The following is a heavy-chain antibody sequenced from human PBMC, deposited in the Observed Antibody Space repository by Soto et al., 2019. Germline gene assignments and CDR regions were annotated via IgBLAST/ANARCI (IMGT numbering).Heavy chain of an antibody. CDR2: IRPDGSDK. CDR3: AGTYSDSWQDRPLDY. V-gene: IGHV3-7*03. J-gene: IGHJ4*02. Sequence: GGSLRLSCSASGFTFSNYCMSWVRQAPGKGLEWVATIRPDGSDKQYVDSVKGRFTISRDNAKKSLHLQMSSLRAEDTAVYYCAGTYSDSWQDRPLDYWGQGTLVTVSS. CDR1: GFTFSNYC. D-gene: IGHD6-13*01.